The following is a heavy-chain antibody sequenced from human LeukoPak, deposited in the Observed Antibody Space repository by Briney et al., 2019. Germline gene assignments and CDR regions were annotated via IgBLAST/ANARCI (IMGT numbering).Heavy chain of an antibody. J-gene: IGHJ6*03. D-gene: IGHD2-15*01. CDR3: ARYSHCSGGSCPPYYYYYMDV. Sequence: SETLSLTCTVSGGSISSYYWSWIRRPPGKGLEWIGYIYYSGSTNYNPSLKSRVTISVDTSKNQFSLKLSSVTAADTAVYYCARYSHCSGGSCPPYYYYYMDVWGKGTTVTVSS. CDR1: GGSISSYY. CDR2: IYYSGST. V-gene: IGHV4-59*01.